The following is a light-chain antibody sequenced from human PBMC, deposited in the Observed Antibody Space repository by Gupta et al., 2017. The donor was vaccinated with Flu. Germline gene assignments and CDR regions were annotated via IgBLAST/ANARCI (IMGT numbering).Light chain of an antibody. J-gene: IGKJ4*01. CDR1: HSVLYSSNNKNY. Sequence: KASHSVLYSSNNKNYLAWYQQKPGQPPKLLIYWASTRQSGVPDRFSGSGSGTDFTLTISSLQAEDVAVYYCQQYYRTRALTFGGGTKVEIK. V-gene: IGKV4-1*01. CDR2: WAS. CDR3: QQYYRTRALT.